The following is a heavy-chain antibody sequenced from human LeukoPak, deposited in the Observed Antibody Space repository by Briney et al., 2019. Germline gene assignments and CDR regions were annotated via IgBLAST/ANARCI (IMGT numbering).Heavy chain of an antibody. CDR3: ARDDKWAFDY. V-gene: IGHV3-69-1*02. J-gene: IGHJ4*02. CDR2: IGRTNAI. D-gene: IGHD1-26*01. Sequence: GGSLRLSCSASGFAFGIYALNWFRHPPGKGLEWLSFIGRTNAIYYADSVKGRFTISRDNAKESRYLQMNSLRADDTTVYYCARDDKWAFDYWGQGTLVTVSS. CDR1: GFAFGIYA.